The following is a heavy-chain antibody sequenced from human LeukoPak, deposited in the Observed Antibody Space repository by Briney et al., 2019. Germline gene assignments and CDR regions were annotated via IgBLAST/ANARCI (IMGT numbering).Heavy chain of an antibody. Sequence: ASVKVSCKASGYTFTSYGISWVRQAPGQGLEWMGWISAYNGNTNYAQKLQGRVAMTTDTSTSTAYMELRSLRSDDTAVYYCARSEGYYGSGSYYYFDYWGQGTLVTVSS. CDR2: ISAYNGNT. J-gene: IGHJ4*02. CDR1: GYTFTSYG. V-gene: IGHV1-18*01. CDR3: ARSEGYYGSGSYYYFDY. D-gene: IGHD3-10*01.